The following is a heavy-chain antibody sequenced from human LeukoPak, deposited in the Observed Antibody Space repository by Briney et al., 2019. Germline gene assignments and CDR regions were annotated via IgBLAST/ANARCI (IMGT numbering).Heavy chain of an antibody. CDR3: AREIRITIFGVVIHYYYMDV. V-gene: IGHV3-7*01. D-gene: IGHD3-3*01. Sequence: PGGSLRLSCAASGFTFSSYWMSWVRQAPGKGLEWVANIKQDGSEKYYVDSVKGRFTISRDNAKDSLYLQMNSLRAEDTAVYYCAREIRITIFGVVIHYYYMDVWGKGTTVTVSS. CDR1: GFTFSSYW. J-gene: IGHJ6*03. CDR2: IKQDGSEK.